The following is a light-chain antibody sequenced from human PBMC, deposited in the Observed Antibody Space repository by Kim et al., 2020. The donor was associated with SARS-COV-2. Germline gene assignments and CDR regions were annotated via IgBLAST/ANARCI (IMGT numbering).Light chain of an antibody. V-gene: IGLV6-57*03. CDR3: QSYDGSNHWV. CDR1: SGRMASTC. CDR2: EDN. J-gene: IGLJ3*02. Sequence: AVTITCTRSSGRMASTCGQWYQHRPGSAPTTVFYEDNQRSSGFPARFSVSIDISSNSASLTISGLKAEDEADYSCQSYDGSNHWVFGGGTKLTVL.